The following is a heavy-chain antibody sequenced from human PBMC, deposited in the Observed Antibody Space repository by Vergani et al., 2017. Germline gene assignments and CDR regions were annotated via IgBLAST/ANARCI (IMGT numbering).Heavy chain of an antibody. Sequence: QLVESGGGLVQPGGSLRLTCAASEVTFSNYAMNWVRQAPGKGLEWVSGISGSGVSAYYTDSVKGRFTISRDNSKNMLYLQMNSLRAEDTAVYYCARLSYDTTPYLQGGYDCWGQGTLVTVSS. D-gene: IGHD3-22*01. CDR1: EVTFSNYA. CDR3: ARLSYDTTPYLQGGYDC. V-gene: IGHV3-23*04. J-gene: IGHJ4*02. CDR2: ISGSGVSA.